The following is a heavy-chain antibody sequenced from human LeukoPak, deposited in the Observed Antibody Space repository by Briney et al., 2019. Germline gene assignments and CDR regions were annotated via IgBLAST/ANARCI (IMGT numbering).Heavy chain of an antibody. Sequence: SETLSLTCTVACGSISRYYWSWVRQPAGKGLEWIGYIYYSGSTNYNPSLKSRVTISVDPSKNQFSLKLSSVPAADTAVYYCARHYYGSGQVYYDYWGQGTLVTVSS. CDR1: CGSISRYY. J-gene: IGHJ4*02. V-gene: IGHV4-59*08. D-gene: IGHD3-10*01. CDR3: ARHYYGSGQVYYDY. CDR2: IYYSGST.